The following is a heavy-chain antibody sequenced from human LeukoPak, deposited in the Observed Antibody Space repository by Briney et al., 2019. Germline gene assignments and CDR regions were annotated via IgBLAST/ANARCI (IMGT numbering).Heavy chain of an antibody. D-gene: IGHD7-27*01. J-gene: IGHJ6*02. Sequence: ASVKVSCKASGYTFIGYYMHWVRQAPGQGLEWMGWINPNSGGTNYAQKFQGRVTMTRDTSISTAYMELSRLRSDDTAVYYCASSGQLGMPGYYYYGMDVWGQGTTVTVSS. CDR2: INPNSGGT. V-gene: IGHV1-2*02. CDR1: GYTFIGYY. CDR3: ASSGQLGMPGYYYYGMDV.